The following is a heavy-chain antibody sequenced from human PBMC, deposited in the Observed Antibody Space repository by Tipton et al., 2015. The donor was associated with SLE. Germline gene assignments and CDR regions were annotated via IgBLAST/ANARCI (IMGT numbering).Heavy chain of an antibody. CDR3: ARGGDRCSGGSCYSDY. V-gene: IGHV4-34*01. J-gene: IGHJ4*02. D-gene: IGHD2-15*01. Sequence: TLSLTCAVYGGSFSGYYWSWIRQPPGKGLEWIGEINHSGSTNSNPSLKSRVTISVDTSKNQFSLKLSSVTAADTAVYYCARGGDRCSGGSCYSDYWGQGTLVTVSS. CDR1: GGSFSGYY. CDR2: INHSGST.